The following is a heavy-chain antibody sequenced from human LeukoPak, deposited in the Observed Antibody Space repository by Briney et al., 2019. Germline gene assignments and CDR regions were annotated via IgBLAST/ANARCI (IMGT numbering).Heavy chain of an antibody. V-gene: IGHV3-30-3*01. J-gene: IGHJ5*02. D-gene: IGHD3-3*01. Sequence: PGGSLRLSCAASGFTFSSYAIHWVRQAPGKGLEWVAVISYDGGNKYYADSVKGRFTISRDNSKNTLYLQMNSLRAEDTAVYYCAKVTSPYYDFWSGYYTGKGNWFDPWGQGTLVTVSS. CDR2: ISYDGGNK. CDR1: GFTFSSYA. CDR3: AKVTSPYYDFWSGYYTGKGNWFDP.